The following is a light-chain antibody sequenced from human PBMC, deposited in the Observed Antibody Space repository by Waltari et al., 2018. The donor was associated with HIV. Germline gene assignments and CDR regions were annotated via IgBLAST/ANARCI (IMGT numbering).Light chain of an antibody. J-gene: IGLJ1*01. Sequence: SYELTQPPSVSVSPGQTASFTCSGDQLGNKYIWWYQQKSGQSTVLVIDQDSKRPPGIPERFSGSNSGHTATLTISGTQTVDEADYYCQTWGSNFYVFGTGTKVTVL. CDR1: QLGNKY. V-gene: IGLV3-1*01. CDR3: QTWGSNFYV. CDR2: QDS.